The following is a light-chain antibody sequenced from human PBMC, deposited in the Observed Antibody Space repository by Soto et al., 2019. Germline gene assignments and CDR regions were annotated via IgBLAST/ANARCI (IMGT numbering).Light chain of an antibody. J-gene: IGKJ4*01. CDR2: GAS. CDR1: QSVSSSY. Sequence: EIVLTQSPGTLSLSPGERATLSCRASQSVSSSYLAWYQQKPGQAPRLLIYGASSRATGIPDRFSGSGSGTDFPLTISRLEREDFAVYYCQQYGSSPLLTFGGGTKVEIK. V-gene: IGKV3-20*01. CDR3: QQYGSSPLLT.